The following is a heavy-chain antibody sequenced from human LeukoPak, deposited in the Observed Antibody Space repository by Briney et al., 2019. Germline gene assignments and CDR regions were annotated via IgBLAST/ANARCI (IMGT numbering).Heavy chain of an antibody. CDR1: GGSISTDY. Sequence: SETLSLTCSVSGGSISTDYWNWIRQPAGKGLEWIGRLYTNRRNDYNPSLKSRVTISVDKSKNQFSLNLISVTAADTAVYYCARDSGVATSFDRWGQGILVTVSS. CDR3: ARDSGVATSFDR. D-gene: IGHD5-12*01. J-gene: IGHJ4*02. V-gene: IGHV4-4*07. CDR2: LYTNRRN.